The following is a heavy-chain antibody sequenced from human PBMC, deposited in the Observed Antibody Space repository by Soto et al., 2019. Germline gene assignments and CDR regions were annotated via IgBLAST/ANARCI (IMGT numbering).Heavy chain of an antibody. V-gene: IGHV4-30-2*01. Sequence: TLSLTSAGCVGSICSGGYSGGWIRQPPGQGLEWIGYMYHSGNTYYNPSLKGRVTISLDHSTNQFSLRLNSVTAADTAVYFCANSKYDVVAGSVWFDPWGQGTLVTVPS. D-gene: IGHD2-21*01. CDR3: ANSKYDVVAGSVWFDP. CDR2: MYHSGNT. CDR1: VGSICSGGYS. J-gene: IGHJ5*02.